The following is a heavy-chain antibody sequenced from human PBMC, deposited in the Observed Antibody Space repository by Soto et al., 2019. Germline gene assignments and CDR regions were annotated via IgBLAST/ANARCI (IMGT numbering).Heavy chain of an antibody. D-gene: IGHD1-1*01. Sequence: ASVKVSCRASGGTFSSYAISGVRQAPGQGLEWMGGIIPIFGTANYAQKFQGRVTITADESTSTAYMELSSLRSQDTAVYYSAGCGESSTGIHNWDQETLVTVSS. J-gene: IGHJ4*02. CDR1: GGTFSSYA. CDR3: AGCGESSTGIHN. CDR2: IIPIFGTA. V-gene: IGHV1-69*13.